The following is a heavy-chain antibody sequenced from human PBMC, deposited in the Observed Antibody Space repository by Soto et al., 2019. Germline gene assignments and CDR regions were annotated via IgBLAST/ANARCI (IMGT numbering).Heavy chain of an antibody. CDR2: INPNSGGT. J-gene: IGHJ6*02. D-gene: IGHD6-19*01. V-gene: IGHV1-2*04. Sequence: EASVKVSCKASGYTFTGYYMHWVRQAPGQGLEWMGWINPNSGGTNYAQKFQGWVTMTRDTSISTAYMELSRLRSDDTAVYYCARDRHYKTRLGYGMDGWGQGTTVTVAS. CDR3: ARDRHYKTRLGYGMDG. CDR1: GYTFTGYY.